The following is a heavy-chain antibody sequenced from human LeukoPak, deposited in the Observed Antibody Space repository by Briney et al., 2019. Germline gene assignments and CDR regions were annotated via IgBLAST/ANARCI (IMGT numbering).Heavy chain of an antibody. J-gene: IGHJ5*02. Sequence: ASVKVSCKASGYTFTGYYMHWVRQAPGQGLEWMGWINPNRGGTNYAQKFQGRVTMTRDTSISTAYMELSRLRSDDTAVYYCARDTGYSSGWYWFDPWGQGTLVTVSS. CDR2: INPNRGGT. V-gene: IGHV1-2*02. CDR1: GYTFTGYY. CDR3: ARDTGYSSGWYWFDP. D-gene: IGHD6-19*01.